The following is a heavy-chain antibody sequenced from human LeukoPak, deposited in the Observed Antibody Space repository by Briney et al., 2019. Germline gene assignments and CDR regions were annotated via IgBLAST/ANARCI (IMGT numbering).Heavy chain of an antibody. CDR2: IRYDGSNK. CDR3: AKDSSSWKTSDFNY. V-gene: IGHV3-30*02. D-gene: IGHD6-6*01. CDR1: GFTFSSYG. Sequence: GGSLRLSCAASGFTFSSYGMHWVRQAPGKGLEWVAFIRYDGSNKYYADSVKGRFTISRDNSKNTLYLQMNSLRAEDTAVYYCAKDSSSWKTSDFNYWGQGPLVTVSS. J-gene: IGHJ4*02.